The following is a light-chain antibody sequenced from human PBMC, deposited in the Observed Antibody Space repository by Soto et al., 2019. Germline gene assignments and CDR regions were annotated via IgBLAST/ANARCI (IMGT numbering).Light chain of an antibody. CDR2: DVS. CDR1: SSDVGGYNY. J-gene: IGLJ1*01. V-gene: IGLV2-14*03. Sequence: QSALTQPASVSGSPGQSITISCTGTSSDVGGYNYVSWYQHHPGKAPKLIIYDVSNRPSGVYIRFSASKSDNTASLTISGLQPEDEADYHCSSYTTSNTRQIVFGTGTKLTVL. CDR3: SSYTTSNTRQIV.